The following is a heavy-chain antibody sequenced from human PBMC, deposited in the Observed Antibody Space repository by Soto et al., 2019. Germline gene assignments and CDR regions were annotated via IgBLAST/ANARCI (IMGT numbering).Heavy chain of an antibody. CDR3: ARAHIVVVTAINWFDP. Sequence: SETLSLTCTVSGGSISSGDYYWSWIRQPPGKGLEWIGYIYYSGSTYYNPSLKSRVTISVDTSKNQFSLKLSSVTAADTAVYYCARAHIVVVTAINWFDPWGQGTLVTVSS. V-gene: IGHV4-30-4*01. D-gene: IGHD2-21*02. J-gene: IGHJ5*02. CDR2: IYYSGST. CDR1: GGSISSGDYY.